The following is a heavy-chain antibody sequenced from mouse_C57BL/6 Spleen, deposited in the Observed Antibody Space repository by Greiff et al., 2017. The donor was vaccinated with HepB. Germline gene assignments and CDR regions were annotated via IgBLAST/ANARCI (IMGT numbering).Heavy chain of an antibody. CDR1: GFTFSSYA. J-gene: IGHJ3*01. CDR3: ARDPGTAQATGY. V-gene: IGHV5-4*01. CDR2: ISDGGSYT. Sequence: DVHLVESGGGLVKPGGSLKLSCAASGFTFSSYAMSWVRQTPEKRLEWVATISDGGSYTYYPDNVKGRFTISRDNAKNNLYLQMSHLKSEDTAMYYCARDPGTAQATGYWGQGTLVTVSA. D-gene: IGHD3-2*02.